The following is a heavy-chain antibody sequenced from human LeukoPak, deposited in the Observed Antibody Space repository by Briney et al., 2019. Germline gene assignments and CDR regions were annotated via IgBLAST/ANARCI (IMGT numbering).Heavy chain of an antibody. Sequence: SETLSLTCTVSGGSISSGSYYWSWIRQPAGKGLEWIGCIFPSGSTNYNSSLKSRVTISVDTSKNQFSLKVSSVTAADTAVYYCARGRRDGYNFYWYFDLWGQGTMVTVSS. CDR2: IFPSGST. CDR3: ARGRRDGYNFYWYFDL. J-gene: IGHJ3*01. V-gene: IGHV4-61*02. D-gene: IGHD5-24*01. CDR1: GGSISSGSYY.